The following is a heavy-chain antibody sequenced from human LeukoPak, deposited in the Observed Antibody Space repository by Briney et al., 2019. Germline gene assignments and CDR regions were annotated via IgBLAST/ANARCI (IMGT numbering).Heavy chain of an antibody. V-gene: IGHV5-51*01. CDR1: GYSFTSYW. Sequence: PGESLKISCKGSGYSFTSYWIGWVRQMPGKGLEWMGIIYPGDSDTRYSPSFQGQVTISADKSISTAYLQWSSLKASDTAMYYCARGRLPAVQYDAFDIWGQGTMVTVSS. CDR3: ARGRLPAVQYDAFDI. CDR2: IYPGDSDT. J-gene: IGHJ3*02. D-gene: IGHD5-18*01.